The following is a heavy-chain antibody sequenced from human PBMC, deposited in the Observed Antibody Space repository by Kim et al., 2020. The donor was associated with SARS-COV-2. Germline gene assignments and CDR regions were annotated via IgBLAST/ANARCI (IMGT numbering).Heavy chain of an antibody. J-gene: IGHJ6*02. V-gene: IGHV1-2*06. Sequence: ASVKVSCKASGYTFTGYYMHWVRQAPGQGLEWMGRINPNSGGTNYAQKFQGRVTMTRDTSISTAYMELSRLRSDDTAVYYCARDFDGLEWLFRDYYYYYGMDVWGQGTTVTVSS. D-gene: IGHD3-3*01. CDR3: ARDFDGLEWLFRDYYYYYGMDV. CDR1: GYTFTGYY. CDR2: INPNSGGT.